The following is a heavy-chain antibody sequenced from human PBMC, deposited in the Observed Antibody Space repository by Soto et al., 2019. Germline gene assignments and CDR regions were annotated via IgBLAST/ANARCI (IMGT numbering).Heavy chain of an antibody. D-gene: IGHD3-10*01. CDR1: GFTFGSYW. CDR2: IKMDASEK. CDR3: ARHSAYGSGASVNQSLDY. Sequence: PGESLRLSCAASGFTFGSYWMSWVRQAPGKGLEWLATIKMDASEKKYVDSVKGRFTMSSDNAKNSLYLQMDSLRAEDTAVYYCARHSAYGSGASVNQSLDYWGHGTLVIVSS. V-gene: IGHV3-7*01. J-gene: IGHJ4*01.